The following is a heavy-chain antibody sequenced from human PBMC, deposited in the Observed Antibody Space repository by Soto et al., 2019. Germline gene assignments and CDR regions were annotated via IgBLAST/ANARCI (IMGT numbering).Heavy chain of an antibody. D-gene: IGHD3-16*01. CDR2: ISDDSSRT. CDR1: GFTFNTFE. V-gene: IGHV3-23*01. Sequence: EVQLLESGGGLVQPGGSLRLSCAASGFTFNTFEMSWVRQAPGRGLEWVSFISDDSSRTYYADAVKGRFTISRDNSKYTLYLQMNSLTAEGPAVYACVKGGWLDFWGQGALVTVSS. CDR3: VKGGWLDF. J-gene: IGHJ5*01.